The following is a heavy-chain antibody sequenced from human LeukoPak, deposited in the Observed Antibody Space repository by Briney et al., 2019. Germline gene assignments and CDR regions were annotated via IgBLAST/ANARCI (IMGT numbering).Heavy chain of an antibody. V-gene: IGHV4-59*08. CDR1: GGSISTYY. CDR3: PRHGGCSSTSCYVYYNWFEP. J-gene: IGHJ5*02. CDR2: SYYSGST. D-gene: IGHD2-2*01. Sequence: KSSETLSLTFTVSGGSISTYYWSWIRQPPGQGREWIGYSYYSGSTNYNPSLNSRVTISVDTSKTQFSLKLSSVPAAATAVYYCPRHGGCSSTSCYVYYNWFEPWGQGTLVTVS.